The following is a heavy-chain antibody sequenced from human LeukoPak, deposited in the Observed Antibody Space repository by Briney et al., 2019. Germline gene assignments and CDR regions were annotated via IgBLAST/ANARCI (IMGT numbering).Heavy chain of an antibody. CDR2: ISRDGSST. CDR1: GFTFSSYW. J-gene: IGHJ5*02. V-gene: IGHV3-74*01. Sequence: TGGSLRLSCAASGFTFSSYWMHWVRQAPGKGLVGVSRISRDGSSTSYADSVKGRFTISRDNAKNTLYLQMNSLKAEDTAVYYCASLPDHWGQGTLVTVSS. CDR3: ASLPDH.